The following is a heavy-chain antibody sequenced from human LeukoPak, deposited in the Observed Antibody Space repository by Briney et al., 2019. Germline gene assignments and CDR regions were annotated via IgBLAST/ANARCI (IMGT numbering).Heavy chain of an antibody. V-gene: IGHV1-8*02. D-gene: IGHD1-14*01. CDR3: ASYVGGSGRGVDP. CDR1: VYTFIISD. J-gene: IGHJ5*02. CDR2: MNPNSGNT. Sequence: ASVTVSRTSSVYTFIISDINWVRQAAGQGLEWMGWMNPNSGNTGYAPKFQGRVTMTRDTSISTAYMELSSLTSEDTAVYFCASYVGGSGRGVDPWGQGTLVTVSS.